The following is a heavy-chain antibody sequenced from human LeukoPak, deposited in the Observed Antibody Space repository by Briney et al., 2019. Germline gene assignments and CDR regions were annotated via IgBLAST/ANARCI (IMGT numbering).Heavy chain of an antibody. Sequence: SETLSLTCTVSGASIENHYWSWIRQPAGKGLEWIGRFEPSGTTKYNPSLKSRITMSVDTSKNQFSLELNSVTAADTAVYYCAKEGAAAGPDFDLWGQGTLVIVSS. CDR3: AKEGAAAGPDFDL. CDR2: FEPSGTT. CDR1: GASIENHY. V-gene: IGHV4-4*07. J-gene: IGHJ4*02. D-gene: IGHD6-13*01.